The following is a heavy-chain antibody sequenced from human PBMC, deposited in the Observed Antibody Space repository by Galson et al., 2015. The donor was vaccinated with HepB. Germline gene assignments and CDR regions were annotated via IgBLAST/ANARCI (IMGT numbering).Heavy chain of an antibody. CDR3: ARSYCSSTSCPHTFYYMDV. CDR2: ISAYNGNT. CDR1: GYTFTSYG. V-gene: IGHV1-18*01. J-gene: IGHJ6*03. Sequence: SVKVSCKASGYTFTSYGISWVRQAPGQGLEWMGWISAYNGNTNYAQKLQGRVTMTTDTSTSTAYMELRSLRSDDTAVYYCARSYCSSTSCPHTFYYMDVWGKGTTVTVSS. D-gene: IGHD2-2*01.